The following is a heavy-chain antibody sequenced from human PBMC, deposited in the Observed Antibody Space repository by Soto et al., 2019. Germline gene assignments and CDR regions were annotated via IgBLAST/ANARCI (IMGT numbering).Heavy chain of an antibody. D-gene: IGHD4-17*01. J-gene: IGHJ6*02. CDR1: GFTFSTYG. V-gene: IGHV3-30*18. Sequence: QVQLVESGGGEVQPGRSLTLSCAASGFTFSTYGMHWVRQTPGKGLEWVAVISYDGTNKFYSDSVKGRFTISRDNFKNPLTLQRNSLRADDTAVYSCAKDLQSYGDYDYYCYGMDVWGLGTRVTVSS. CDR2: ISYDGTNK. CDR3: AKDLQSYGDYDYYCYGMDV.